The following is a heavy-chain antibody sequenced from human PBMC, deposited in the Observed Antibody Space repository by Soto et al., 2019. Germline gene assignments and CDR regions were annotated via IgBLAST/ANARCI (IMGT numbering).Heavy chain of an antibody. CDR2: INHSGST. Sequence: SETLSLTCAVYGGSFSGYSWTWIRQSPGKGLEWIGQINHSGSTNSNPSLKSRVTISLVTSKNQFSLELTSVTAADTAVYYCARQTDDSYTFNAFDIWGQGTMVTVS. CDR3: ARQTDDSYTFNAFDI. D-gene: IGHD3-16*01. V-gene: IGHV4-34*01. CDR1: GGSFSGYS. J-gene: IGHJ3*02.